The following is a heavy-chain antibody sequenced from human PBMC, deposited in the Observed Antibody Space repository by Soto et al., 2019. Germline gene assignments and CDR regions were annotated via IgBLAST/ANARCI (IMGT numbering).Heavy chain of an antibody. D-gene: IGHD1-1*01. Sequence: VQLVESGGGVVQPGRSLRLSCAASGFSISRSAMHWVRQATGKGLEWVAVIAYDGSNRWYADSAKGRFTISRDNSKNTMYLQMSSLRGEDTAVYYCARDLQAGTDNVNWFAPWGQGTLVTVSS. CDR3: ARDLQAGTDNVNWFAP. CDR2: IAYDGSNR. J-gene: IGHJ5*02. V-gene: IGHV3-30*04. CDR1: GFSISRSA.